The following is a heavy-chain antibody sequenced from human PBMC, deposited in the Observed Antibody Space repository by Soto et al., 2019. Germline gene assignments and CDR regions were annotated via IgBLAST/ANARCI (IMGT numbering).Heavy chain of an antibody. CDR3: ARLELKQHFDY. Sequence: QVQLQQWGAGLLKPSETLSLTCAVYGGSFSGYYWSWIRQPPGKGLEWIGEISHSGSTNYNPSLKSRVTISVDTSKNQFSLKLSSVTAADTAVYYCARLELKQHFDYWGQGTLVTVSS. CDR2: ISHSGST. D-gene: IGHD1-7*01. V-gene: IGHV4-34*01. CDR1: GGSFSGYY. J-gene: IGHJ4*02.